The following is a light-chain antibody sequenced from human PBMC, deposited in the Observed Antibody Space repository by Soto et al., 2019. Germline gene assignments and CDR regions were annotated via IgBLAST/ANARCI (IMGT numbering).Light chain of an antibody. Sequence: DIQMTQSPSSLSESVGDRVTITCQASQDISNYLNWYQQKPGKAPKLLIYDASNLETGVPSRFSGSGSGTDFTFTISSLQPEDIATYYCKQYDNLPPTFGGGTKVEIK. V-gene: IGKV1-33*01. CDR1: QDISNY. CDR2: DAS. J-gene: IGKJ4*01. CDR3: KQYDNLPPT.